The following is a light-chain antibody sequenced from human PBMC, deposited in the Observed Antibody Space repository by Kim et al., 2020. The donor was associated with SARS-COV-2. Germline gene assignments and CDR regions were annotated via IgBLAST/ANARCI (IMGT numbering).Light chain of an antibody. V-gene: IGKV3-20*01. J-gene: IGKJ1*01. CDR1: QRVSSSY. CDR3: QQYGSSPPWT. Sequence: GERANISCRGRQRVSSSYVAWYQQKPGQAPRRLIDGASSRATGIPDRFSGSGSGTEFTLTISRLEPEDFAVYYCQQYGSSPPWTFGQGTKVDIK. CDR2: GAS.